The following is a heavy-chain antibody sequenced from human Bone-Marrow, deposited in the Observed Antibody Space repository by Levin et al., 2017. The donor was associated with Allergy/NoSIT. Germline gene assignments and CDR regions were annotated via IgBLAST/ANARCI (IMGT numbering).Heavy chain of an antibody. CDR2: IDPKRGDR. CDR1: GYTFSDYY. J-gene: IGHJ4*02. CDR3: GRRRRLDY. Sequence: AASVKVSCKASGYTFSDYYVHWVRQAPGQGLEWMGWIDPKRGDRKYAQKFQGRVTMTRDTSIRTAYMELSSLRSDDTAVYYCGRRRRLDYWGQGTLVSVSS. D-gene: IGHD5-24*01. V-gene: IGHV1-2*02.